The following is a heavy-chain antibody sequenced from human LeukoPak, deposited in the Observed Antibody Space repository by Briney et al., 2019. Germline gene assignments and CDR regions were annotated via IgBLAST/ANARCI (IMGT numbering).Heavy chain of an antibody. V-gene: IGHV3-7*05. Sequence: GGSLRLTCAAAGFTFSSNWMSWVRQAPGKGLQWVANIKQDGSEKYYVDSVKGRFTISRDNAKKSLYLQMNSLRGEDTAVYYCARGLGINGLALDMWGQGTMVTVSS. CDR3: ARGLGINGLALDM. J-gene: IGHJ3*02. CDR2: IKQDGSEK. D-gene: IGHD3-16*01. CDR1: GFTFSSNW.